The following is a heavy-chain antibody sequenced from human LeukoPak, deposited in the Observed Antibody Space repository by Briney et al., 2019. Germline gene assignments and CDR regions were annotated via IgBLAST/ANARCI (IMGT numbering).Heavy chain of an antibody. D-gene: IGHD6-13*01. CDR2: MNPNSGNT. Sequence: ASVKVSCKASGYTFTSYDINWVRQATGQGLEWMGWMNPNSGNTGYAQKFQGRVTITRNTSISTAYMELSSLRSEDTAVYYCARGRKVRAAAGTYYYYYYYMDVRGKGTTVTVSS. V-gene: IGHV1-8*03. J-gene: IGHJ6*03. CDR3: ARGRKVRAAAGTYYYYYYYMDV. CDR1: GYTFTSYD.